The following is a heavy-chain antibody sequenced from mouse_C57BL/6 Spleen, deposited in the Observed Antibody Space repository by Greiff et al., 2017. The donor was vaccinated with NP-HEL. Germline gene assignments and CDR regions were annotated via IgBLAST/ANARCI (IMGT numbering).Heavy chain of an antibody. J-gene: IGHJ3*01. Sequence: VQLQQSGAELVKPGASVKISCKASGYAFSSYWMNWVKQRPGKGLEWIGQIYPGDGDTNYNGKFKGKATLTADKSSSTAYMQLSSLTSEDSAVYFCARGDYGSSYLAWFAYWGQGTLVTVSA. V-gene: IGHV1-80*01. CDR2: IYPGDGDT. CDR1: GYAFSSYW. D-gene: IGHD1-1*01. CDR3: ARGDYGSSYLAWFAY.